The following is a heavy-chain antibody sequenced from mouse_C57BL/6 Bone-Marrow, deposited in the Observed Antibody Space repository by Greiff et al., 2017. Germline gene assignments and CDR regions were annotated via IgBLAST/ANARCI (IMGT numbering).Heavy chain of an antibody. J-gene: IGHJ1*03. CDR3: ARPIYYYGSRYWYFDD. V-gene: IGHV1-81*01. CDR2: IYPRSGNT. Sequence: VQLQQSGAELARPGASVKLSCKASGYTFTSYGISWVKQRTGQGLEWIGEIYPRSGNTNYNEKFKGKATLTADKSSSAAYLELRSLTSEDSAVYFCARPIYYYGSRYWYFDDWGTGTTVTVSS. CDR1: GYTFTSYG. D-gene: IGHD1-1*01.